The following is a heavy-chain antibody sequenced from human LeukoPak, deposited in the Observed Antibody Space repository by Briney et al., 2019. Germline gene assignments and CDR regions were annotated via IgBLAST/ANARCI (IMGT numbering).Heavy chain of an antibody. Sequence: GGSLRLSCAASGFTFSSHAMSWVRQVPGKGLEWVSGISDSGGSTFYADSVKGRFTISRDNSKNTLYLHMNSLRAEDTAVYYCARVGASYYVDYFDYWGQGTLVTVSS. D-gene: IGHD1-26*01. CDR3: ARVGASYYVDYFDY. J-gene: IGHJ4*02. CDR2: ISDSGGST. V-gene: IGHV3-23*01. CDR1: GFTFSSHA.